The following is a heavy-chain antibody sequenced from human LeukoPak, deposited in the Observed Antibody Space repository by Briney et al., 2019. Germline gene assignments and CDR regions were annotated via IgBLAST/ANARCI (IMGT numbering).Heavy chain of an antibody. CDR2: IYTSGST. V-gene: IGHV3-53*01. CDR3: AKDVTIAARRSTFDI. J-gene: IGHJ3*02. CDR1: GFTVSSNY. D-gene: IGHD6-6*01. Sequence: PGGSLRLSCAASGFTVSSNYIGWVRQAPGKGLECVSLIYTSGSTYYADSVKGRFTISRDTSKNTLYLQMNSLRAEDTAVYYCAKDVTIAARRSTFDIWGQGTMVTVSS.